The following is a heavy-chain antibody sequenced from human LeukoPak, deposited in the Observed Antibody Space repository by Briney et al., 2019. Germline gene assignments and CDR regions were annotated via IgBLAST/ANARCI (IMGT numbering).Heavy chain of an antibody. D-gene: IGHD1-14*01. CDR1: GFTVSSNS. Sequence: GGSLRLSCTVSGFTVSSNSWSWVRQAPRKGLEWVSSISTSSSYIYYADSVKGRFTISRDNARNSLYLQMNSLRAEDTAVYYCARDRDRNSGFDYWGQGTLVTVSS. CDR3: ARDRDRNSGFDY. V-gene: IGHV3-21*01. J-gene: IGHJ4*02. CDR2: ISTSSSYI.